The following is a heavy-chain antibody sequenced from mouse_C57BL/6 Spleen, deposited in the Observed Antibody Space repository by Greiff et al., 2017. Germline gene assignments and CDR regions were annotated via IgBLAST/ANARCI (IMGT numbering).Heavy chain of an antibody. D-gene: IGHD2-14*01. V-gene: IGHV5-17*01. CDR1: GFTFSDYG. CDR3: ATPVRRTGYYFDY. CDR2: ISSGSSTI. J-gene: IGHJ2*01. Sequence: EVKLVESGGGLVKPGGSLKLSCAASGFTFSDYGMHWVRQAPEKGLEWVAYISSGSSTIYSADTVKGRFTISSDNAKNTLFLQMTSLRSEDTAMYYCATPVRRTGYYFDYWGQGTTLTVSS.